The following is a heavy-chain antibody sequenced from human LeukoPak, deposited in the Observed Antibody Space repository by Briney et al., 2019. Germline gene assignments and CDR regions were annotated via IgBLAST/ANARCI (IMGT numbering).Heavy chain of an antibody. V-gene: IGHV1-69*13. CDR1: GGTFSSYA. J-gene: IGHJ4*02. Sequence: GASVTVSCTASGGTFSSYAISWVRQAPGQGLEWMGGIIPILGTANYAQKFQGRVTITADESTSTAYMELSSLRSEDTAVYYCARLGVYYDSSGYYDYWGQGALVTVSS. CDR3: ARLGVYYDSSGYYDY. CDR2: IIPILGTA. D-gene: IGHD3-22*01.